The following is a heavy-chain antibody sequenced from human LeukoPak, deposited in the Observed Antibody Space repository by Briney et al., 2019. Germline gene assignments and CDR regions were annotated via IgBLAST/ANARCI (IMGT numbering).Heavy chain of an antibody. CDR1: GGFIRDSGYY. Sequence: PSETLSLTCTVSGGFIRDSGYYWGWIRQPPGKGLEWIGSIYYSGSTYYNPSLKSRVTISVDTSKNQFSLKLSSVTAADTAVYYCARIRYFDWLHSLTYYYYMDVWGKGTTVTVSS. D-gene: IGHD3-9*01. J-gene: IGHJ6*03. CDR2: IYYSGST. CDR3: ARIRYFDWLHSLTYYYYMDV. V-gene: IGHV4-39*07.